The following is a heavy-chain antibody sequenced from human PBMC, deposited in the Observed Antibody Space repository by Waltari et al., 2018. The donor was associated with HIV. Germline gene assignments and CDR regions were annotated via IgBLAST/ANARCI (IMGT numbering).Heavy chain of an antibody. CDR3: ARDSRGSTWSLNWFDP. D-gene: IGHD6-6*01. CDR2: ISSSGNFK. J-gene: IGHJ5*02. V-gene: IGHV3-21*02. Sequence: EVQLVELGGDPVQPGEFLRLLCGASRFIFTTYTMTWVRQAPGKGPEWVSSISSSGNFKHYADSVKGRFTISRDNAENSLYLQMNGLRAEDTAIYYCARDSRGSTWSLNWFDPWGQGTLVTVSS. CDR1: RFIFTTYT.